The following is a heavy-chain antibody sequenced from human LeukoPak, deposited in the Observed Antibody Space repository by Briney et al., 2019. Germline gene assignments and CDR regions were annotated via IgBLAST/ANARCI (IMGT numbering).Heavy chain of an antibody. J-gene: IGHJ6*03. CDR2: IYYSGST. CDR1: GGSISSYY. CDR3: AERLGYCSGGSCSHYMDV. D-gene: IGHD2-15*01. Sequence: SETLSLTCTVSGGSISSYYWSWIRQPPGKGLEWIGDIYYSGSTNYNPSLKSRVTISVDTSKNQFSLKLSSVTAADTAVYYCAERLGYCSGGSCSHYMDVWGKGTTVTVSS. V-gene: IGHV4-59*01.